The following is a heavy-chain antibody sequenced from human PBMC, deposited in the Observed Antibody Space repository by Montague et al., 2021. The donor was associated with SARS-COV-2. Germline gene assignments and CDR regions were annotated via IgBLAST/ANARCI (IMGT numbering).Heavy chain of an antibody. J-gene: IGHJ6*02. CDR2: ISSDGTTT. V-gene: IGHV3-74*01. D-gene: IGHD5-12*01. CDR3: AKAPRGATRLTNAMDV. Sequence: SLRLSCAASGFRFSTYWMHWVRQAPGKGLVWVSHISSDGTTTSYADSVKGRFNISRDNARNTLFLQMNSLRVEDTAVYYCAKAPRGATRLTNAMDVWGQGTTVTVSS. CDR1: GFRFSTYW.